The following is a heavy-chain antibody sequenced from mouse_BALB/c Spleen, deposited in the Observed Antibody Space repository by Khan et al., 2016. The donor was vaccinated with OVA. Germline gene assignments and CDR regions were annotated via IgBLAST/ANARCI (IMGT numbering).Heavy chain of an antibody. D-gene: IGHD1-2*01. CDR1: GYSITSGYG. CDR2: ISYSGST. V-gene: IGHV3-1*02. Sequence: EVQLVESGPGLVKPSQSLSLTCTVTGYSITSGYGWHWIRQFPGNKLEWMGYISYSGSTNYNPSLKSRISITRDTSKNQFFLQLNSLTTEDTATYYCSRTARIKYWGQGTTLTVSS. J-gene: IGHJ2*01. CDR3: SRTARIKY.